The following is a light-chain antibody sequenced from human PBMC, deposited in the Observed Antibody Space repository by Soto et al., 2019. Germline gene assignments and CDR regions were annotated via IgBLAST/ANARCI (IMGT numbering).Light chain of an antibody. CDR3: QQYNSYWT. CDR2: DAS. J-gene: IGKJ1*01. V-gene: IGKV1-5*01. Sequence: DIQMTQSPSTLSASVGDRVNITCRASQSISSWLAWYQQKRGKAPKLLIYDASSLESGVPSRFSGSGSGTEFTLTISSLQPDDFATYYCQQYNSYWTFGQGTKVEIK. CDR1: QSISSW.